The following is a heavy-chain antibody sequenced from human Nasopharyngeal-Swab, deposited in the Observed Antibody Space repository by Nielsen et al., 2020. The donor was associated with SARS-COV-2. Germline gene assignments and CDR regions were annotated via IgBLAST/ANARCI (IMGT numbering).Heavy chain of an antibody. J-gene: IGHJ6*02. CDR1: GFTFSSYG. CDR2: IWYDGSNK. V-gene: IGHV3-33*01. Sequence: GASLKISCAASGFTFSSYGMHWVRQAPGKGLEWVAVIWYDGSNKYYADSVKGRFTISRDNSKNTLYLQMNSLRAEDTAVYYCARGPRGGYYYYYGMDVWGQGTTATV. CDR3: ARGPRGGYYYYYGMDV. D-gene: IGHD3-10*01.